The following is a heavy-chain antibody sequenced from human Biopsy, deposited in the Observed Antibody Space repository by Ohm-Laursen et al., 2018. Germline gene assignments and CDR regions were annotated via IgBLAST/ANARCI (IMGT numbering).Heavy chain of an antibody. CDR2: IYYSGST. CDR1: GGSISSDY. CDR3: ARATNSTGWPYYYFYGMDV. V-gene: IGHV4-59*01. D-gene: IGHD2/OR15-2a*01. Sequence: SETLSLTCTVSGGSISSDYWSWIRQTPGKGLEWIGYIYYSGSTNYNPSLKSRVPISVDTSKNQFSPRLNSVTAADTAVYYCARATNSTGWPYYYFYGMDVWGQGTTVTVSS. J-gene: IGHJ6*02.